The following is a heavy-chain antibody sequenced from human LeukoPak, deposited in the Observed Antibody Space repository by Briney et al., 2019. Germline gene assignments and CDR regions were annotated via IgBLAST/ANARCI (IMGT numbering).Heavy chain of an antibody. CDR3: ALRIAVPGGFDS. Sequence: GSLRLSCAASGFTFNNYGMNWLRQAPGKGLEWVSTISGSGGSTYYADSVKGRFTISRDNAKNTLYLQMNSLRAEDTAVYYCALRIAVPGGFDSWGQGTLVTVSS. J-gene: IGHJ4*02. D-gene: IGHD6-19*01. CDR1: GFTFNNYG. CDR2: ISGSGGST. V-gene: IGHV3-23*01.